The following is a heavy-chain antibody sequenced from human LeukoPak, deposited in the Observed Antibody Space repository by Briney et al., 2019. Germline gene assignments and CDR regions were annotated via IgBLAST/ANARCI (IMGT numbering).Heavy chain of an antibody. V-gene: IGHV1-69*01. D-gene: IGHD4-17*01. Sequence: ASVKVSCKASGGTFSSYAISWVRQAPGQGLEWMGGIIPIFGTANYAQKLQGRVTITADESTSTAYMELSSLRSEDTAVYYCVMTTEKNNWFDPWGQGTLVTVSS. CDR1: GGTFSSYA. J-gene: IGHJ5*02. CDR3: VMTTEKNNWFDP. CDR2: IIPIFGTA.